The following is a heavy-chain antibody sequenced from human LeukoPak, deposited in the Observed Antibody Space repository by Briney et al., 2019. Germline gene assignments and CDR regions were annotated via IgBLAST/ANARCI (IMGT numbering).Heavy chain of an antibody. Sequence: ASVKVSCKASGYTFTGYYMHWVRQAPGQGLEWMGWINPNSGGKNYAQKFQGRVTMTRDTSISTAYMELSRLRSDDTAVYYCARAGSGYSGYGYYWGQGTLVTVSS. V-gene: IGHV1-2*02. D-gene: IGHD5-12*01. CDR2: INPNSGGK. CDR3: ARAGSGYSGYGYY. CDR1: GYTFTGYY. J-gene: IGHJ4*02.